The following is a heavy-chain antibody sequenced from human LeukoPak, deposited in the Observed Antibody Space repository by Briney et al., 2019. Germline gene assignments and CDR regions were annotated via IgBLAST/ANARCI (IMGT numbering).Heavy chain of an antibody. CDR1: GGSVSSGSYY. CDR2: IYYSGST. D-gene: IGHD3-10*01. Sequence: SETLSLTCTVSGGSVSSGSYYWSWIRQPPGRGLEWIGYIYYSGSTNYNPSLKSRVTISVDTSKNQFSLKLSSVTAADTAVYYCARESAPGSTARGVIWGQGTLVTVSS. V-gene: IGHV4-61*01. J-gene: IGHJ4*02. CDR3: ARESAPGSTARGVI.